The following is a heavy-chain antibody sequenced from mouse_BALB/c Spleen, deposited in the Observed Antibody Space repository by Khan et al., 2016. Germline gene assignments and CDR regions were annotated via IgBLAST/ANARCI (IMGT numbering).Heavy chain of an antibody. V-gene: IGHV3-2*02. J-gene: IGHJ4*01. CDR3: ARRDYYMYDYAMDY. CDR2: ISYSGST. Sequence: EVQLQESGPGLVKPSQSLSLTCTVTGYSITSDYAWNWIRQFPGNKLEWMGYISYSGSTNYNPSLKRRISITRDTSKNQFFLQLHSVTTEDTATYYWARRDYYMYDYAMDYWGQGTSVTVSS. D-gene: IGHD2-14*01. CDR1: GYSITSDYA.